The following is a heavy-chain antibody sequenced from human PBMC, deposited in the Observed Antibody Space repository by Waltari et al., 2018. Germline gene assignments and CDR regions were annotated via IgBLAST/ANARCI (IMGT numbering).Heavy chain of an antibody. V-gene: IGHV3-48*01. CDR2: ISSSSNTI. D-gene: IGHD3-22*01. Sequence: EVQLVESGGGLVQPGGSLRLSCAASGFTFSAYNMNWVRQAPGKGLEWISYISSSSNTIYYADSVKGRFTISRDNAQNSLYLQMNSLRVEDTAVYFCASRSSGPTGPAINFDYWGQGTLVTVSS. CDR1: GFTFSAYN. CDR3: ASRSSGPTGPAINFDY. J-gene: IGHJ4*02.